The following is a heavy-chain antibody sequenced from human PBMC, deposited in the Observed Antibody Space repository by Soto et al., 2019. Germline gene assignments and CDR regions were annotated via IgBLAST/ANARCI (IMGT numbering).Heavy chain of an antibody. CDR2: INHSGST. CDR3: AGGGNSGYVW. J-gene: IGHJ4*02. CDR1: GGSFSGYY. D-gene: IGHD5-12*01. V-gene: IGHV4-34*01. Sequence: QVQLQQWGAGLLKPSETLSLTCAVYGGSFSGYYWSWIRQPPGKGLEWIGEINHSGSTNYNPSLKSRVTISVDTSKNQFSLKLSSVTAADTAVYYCAGGGNSGYVWWGQGTLVTVSS.